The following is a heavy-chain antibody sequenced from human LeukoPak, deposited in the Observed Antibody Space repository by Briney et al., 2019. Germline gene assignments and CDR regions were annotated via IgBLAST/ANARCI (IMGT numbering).Heavy chain of an antibody. CDR2: IIPIFGTA. D-gene: IGHD1-1*01. CDR3: ARAGGFGNDDTFDY. Sequence: SVKVSCKASGYTFTSYAISWVRQAPGQGLEWMGGIIPIFGTANYAQKFQGRVTITADESTSTAYMELSSLRSEDTAVYYCARAGGFGNDDTFDYWGQGTLVTVSS. CDR1: GYTFTSYA. J-gene: IGHJ4*02. V-gene: IGHV1-69*13.